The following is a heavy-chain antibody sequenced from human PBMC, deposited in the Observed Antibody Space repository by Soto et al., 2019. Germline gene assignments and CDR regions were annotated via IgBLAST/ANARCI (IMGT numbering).Heavy chain of an antibody. Sequence: SDTLSLTCTLSVGSIISYYCSLILQPSVKGLEWIVRIYTSWITNYNPSLKSRVTMSVDTSKNQFSLNLSSVTAAEDTAVYYCSRDRINMATDALDICGKAKMVNVSS. CDR1: VGSIISYY. D-gene: IGHD3-10*01. CDR2: IYTSWIT. J-gene: IGHJ3*02. V-gene: IGHV4-4*07. CDR3: SRDRINMATDALDI.